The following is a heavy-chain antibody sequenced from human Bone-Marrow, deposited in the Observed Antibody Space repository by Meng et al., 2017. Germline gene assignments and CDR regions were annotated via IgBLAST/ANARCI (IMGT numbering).Heavy chain of an antibody. CDR1: GYTFTSYA. D-gene: IGHD3-22*01. CDR2: INAGNGNT. V-gene: IGHV1-3*01. J-gene: IGHJ5*02. Sequence: WGSLRLSCAASGYTFTSYAMHWVRQAPGQRLEWMGWINAGNGNTKYSQKFQGRVTITRDTSASTAYMELSSLRSEDTAVYYCARDRGYDSSGYFNWFDPWGQGTLVTVSS. CDR3: ARDRGYDSSGYFNWFDP.